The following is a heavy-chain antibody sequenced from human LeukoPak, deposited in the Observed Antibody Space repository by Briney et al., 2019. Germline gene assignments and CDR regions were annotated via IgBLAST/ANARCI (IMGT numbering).Heavy chain of an antibody. CDR1: GYSENFYG. Sequence: ASVKVSCKTSGYSENFYGITWVRQVAGQGLEWMGWISAYNGNTNYAQKLQGRVTMTTDTSTSTAYMELRSLRSDDTAVYYCARDKYSYDAFDIWGQGTMVTVSS. CDR2: ISAYNGNT. V-gene: IGHV1-18*01. CDR3: ARDKYSYDAFDI. D-gene: IGHD5-18*01. J-gene: IGHJ3*02.